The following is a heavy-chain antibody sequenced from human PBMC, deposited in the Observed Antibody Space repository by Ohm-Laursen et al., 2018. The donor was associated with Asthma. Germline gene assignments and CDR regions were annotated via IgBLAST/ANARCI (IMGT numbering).Heavy chain of an antibody. CDR1: GFTFSDYY. D-gene: IGHD3-3*01. CDR2: ISSSSSYT. V-gene: IGHV3-11*06. Sequence: SLRLSCAASGFTFSDYYMSWIRQAPGKGLEWVSYISSSSSYTNYADSVKGRFTISRDNAKNSLYLQMNSLRAEDTAVYYCARYYDFWSGYSSYGMDVWGQGTTVTVSS. CDR3: ARYYDFWSGYSSYGMDV. J-gene: IGHJ6*02.